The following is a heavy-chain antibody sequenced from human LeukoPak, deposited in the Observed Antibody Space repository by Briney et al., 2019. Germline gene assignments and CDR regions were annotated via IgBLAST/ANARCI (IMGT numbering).Heavy chain of an antibody. V-gene: IGHV3-48*03. CDR1: GFTFSNYE. D-gene: IGHD4-23*01. CDR2: ISSSGSDI. Sequence: GGSLRLSCAASGFTFSNYEMHWVRQAPGKGLEWVSYISSSGSDIYYADSVKGRFTISRDNAKNSLYLHMNSLRAEDTAVYYCAKGLRWYYFDYWGQGTLVTVSS. CDR3: AKGLRWYYFDY. J-gene: IGHJ4*02.